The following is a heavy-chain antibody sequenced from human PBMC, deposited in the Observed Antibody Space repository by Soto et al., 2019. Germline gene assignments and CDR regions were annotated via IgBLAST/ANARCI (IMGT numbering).Heavy chain of an antibody. CDR1: GFTFSDYY. Sequence: QVQLVESGGGLVKPGGSLRLSCAASGFTFSDYYMSWIRQAPGKGLEGVSYISSSSSYTNYADCVKGRFTISRDNAKNSLYLQTNSLRAEDTAVYYCARGYCSGGSCYHGGMDVWGQGTTVTVSS. V-gene: IGHV3-11*05. J-gene: IGHJ6*02. CDR2: ISSSSSYT. CDR3: ARGYCSGGSCYHGGMDV. D-gene: IGHD2-15*01.